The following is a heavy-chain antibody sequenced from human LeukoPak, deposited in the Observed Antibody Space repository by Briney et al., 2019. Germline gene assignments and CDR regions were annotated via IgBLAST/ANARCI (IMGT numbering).Heavy chain of an antibody. D-gene: IGHD4-4*01. CDR3: ARDTTAVYGMDL. CDR1: GFTSSSYS. V-gene: IGHV3-21*01. CDR2: ISSSSSYI. Sequence: GGSLRLSCAASGFTSSSYSMNWVRQAPGKGLEWVSSISSSSSYIYYADSVKGRFTISRDNAKNSLYLQMNSLRAEDTAVYYCARDTTAVYGMDLWGQGTTVTVSS. J-gene: IGHJ6*01.